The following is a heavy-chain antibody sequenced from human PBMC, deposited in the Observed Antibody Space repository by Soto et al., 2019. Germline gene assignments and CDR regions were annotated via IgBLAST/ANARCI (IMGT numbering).Heavy chain of an antibody. CDR1: GFSLSTSGVG. V-gene: IGHV2-5*02. D-gene: IGHD1-26*01. J-gene: IGHJ5*02. CDR2: IYWDDDK. CDR3: AHLIYSGSPSA. Sequence: SRPTLVNPTQTLTLTCTFSGFSLSTSGVGVGWIRQPPEKALEWLALIYWDDDKRYSPSLKSRLTLTKDTSKNQVVLTMTNMDPVDTATYYCAHLIYSGSPSAWGQGTLVTVSS.